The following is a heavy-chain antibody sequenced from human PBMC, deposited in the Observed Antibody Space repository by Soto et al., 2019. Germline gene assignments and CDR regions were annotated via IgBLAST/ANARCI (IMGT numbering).Heavy chain of an antibody. CDR3: ARRIVATHNWFDP. CDR1: GGSISSYY. J-gene: IGHJ5*02. CDR2: IYYSGST. D-gene: IGHD5-12*01. Sequence: QVQLQESGPGLVKPSETLSLTCTVSGGSISSYYWSWIRQPPGKGLEWIGYIYYSGSTNYNPSLTSRVTISVDTSKNQFSLKLSSVTAADTAVYYCARRIVATHNWFDPWGQGTLVTVSS. V-gene: IGHV4-59*08.